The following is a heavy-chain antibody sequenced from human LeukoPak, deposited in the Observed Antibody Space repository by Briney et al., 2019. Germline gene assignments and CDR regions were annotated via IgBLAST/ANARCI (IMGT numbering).Heavy chain of an antibody. J-gene: IGHJ6*02. CDR1: GGSISSYY. CDR2: IYYSGST. D-gene: IGHD2-2*01. V-gene: IGHV4-59*01. Sequence: PSETLSLTCTVSGGSISSYYWSWIRQPPGKGLEWIGYIYYSGSTNYNPSLKSQVTISVDTSKNQFSLKLSSVTAADTAVYYCARQLGYCSSTSCYYYYGMDVWGQGTTVTVSS. CDR3: ARQLGYCSSTSCYYYYGMDV.